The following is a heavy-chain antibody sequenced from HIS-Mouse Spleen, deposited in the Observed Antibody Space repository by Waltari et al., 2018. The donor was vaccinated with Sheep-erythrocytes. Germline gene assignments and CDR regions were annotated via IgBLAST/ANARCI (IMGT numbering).Heavy chain of an antibody. CDR1: GFTFSSYG. CDR3: AKGGFGGNSNDAFDI. CDR2: ISYDGSNK. D-gene: IGHD3-16*01. Sequence: QVQLVESGGGVVQPGRSLRLSCAASGFTFSSYGMHGVRQAPGKGLDGVAVISYDGSNKYYADSVKGRFTISRDNSKNTLYLQMNSLRAEDTAVYYCAKGGFGGNSNDAFDIWGQGTMVTVSS. J-gene: IGHJ3*02. V-gene: IGHV3-30*18.